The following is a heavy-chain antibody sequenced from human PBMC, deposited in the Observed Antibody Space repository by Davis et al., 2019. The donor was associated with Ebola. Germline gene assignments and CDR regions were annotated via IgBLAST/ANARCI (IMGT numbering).Heavy chain of an antibody. CDR1: GGSISSYY. CDR2: IYYSGST. Sequence: MPSETLSLTCTVSGGSISSYYWSWIRQPPGKGLEWIGYIYYSGSTNYNPSLKSRVTISVDTSKNQFSLKLSSVTAADTAVYYCARARVGISYWFDPWGQGTLVTVSS. J-gene: IGHJ5*02. D-gene: IGHD2-21*01. CDR3: ARARVGISYWFDP. V-gene: IGHV4-59*08.